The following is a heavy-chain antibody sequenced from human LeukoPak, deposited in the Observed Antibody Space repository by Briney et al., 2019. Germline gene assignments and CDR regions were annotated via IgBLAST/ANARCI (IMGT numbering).Heavy chain of an antibody. J-gene: IGHJ4*02. CDR3: AKGLRGIAAAGNDY. Sequence: GGSLRLSCAASGFTFSSYAMSWVRQAPGKGLEWVLAISGSGGSTYYADSVKGRFTISRDNSKNTLYLQMNSLRAEDTAVYYCAKGLRGIAAAGNDYWGQGTLVTVSS. CDR1: GFTFSSYA. V-gene: IGHV3-23*01. D-gene: IGHD6-13*01. CDR2: ISGSGGST.